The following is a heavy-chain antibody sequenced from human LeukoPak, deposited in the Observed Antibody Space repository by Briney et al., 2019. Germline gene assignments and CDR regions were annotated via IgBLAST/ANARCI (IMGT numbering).Heavy chain of an antibody. CDR2: INPNSGGT. V-gene: IGHV1-2*06. J-gene: IGHJ4*02. D-gene: IGHD3-10*01. Sequence: GASVKVSCKASGYTFTAYFMHWVRQAPGQGLEWMGRINPNSGGTNYAQKFQGRVTMTRDTSITTAYMDLSRLTYDDTAAYYCARGGTEASSGDYWGQGTLVTVSS. CDR1: GYTFTAYF. CDR3: ARGGTEASSGDY.